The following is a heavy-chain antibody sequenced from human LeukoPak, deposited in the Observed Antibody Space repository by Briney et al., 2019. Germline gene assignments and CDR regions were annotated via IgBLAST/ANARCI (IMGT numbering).Heavy chain of an antibody. V-gene: IGHV5-51*01. CDR2: IYPGDSDT. CDR3: ARLDYSKLNRFDP. D-gene: IGHD4-11*01. Sequence: GESLKISCKGSGYSFASYWIGWVRQMPGKGLEGMGIIYPGDSDTRYSPSFQGQVTISADKSISTAYLQWSSLKASDTAMYYCARLDYSKLNRFDPWGQGTLVTVSS. J-gene: IGHJ5*02. CDR1: GYSFASYW.